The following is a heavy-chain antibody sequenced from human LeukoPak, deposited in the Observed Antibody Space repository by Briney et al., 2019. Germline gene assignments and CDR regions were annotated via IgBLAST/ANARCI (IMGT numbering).Heavy chain of an antibody. V-gene: IGHV3-23*01. CDR2: ISGSGGYT. CDR3: AKQGNYYGSSGYVDY. D-gene: IGHD3-22*01. J-gene: IGHJ4*02. CDR1: GFTFSSYA. Sequence: GGSLRLSCAASGFTFSSYAMSWVRQAPGKGLEWVSAISGSGGYTYYADSVQGRFTISRDNSNNTLYLQMNSLRAEDTAIYYCAKQGNYYGSSGYVDYWGQGALVTVFS.